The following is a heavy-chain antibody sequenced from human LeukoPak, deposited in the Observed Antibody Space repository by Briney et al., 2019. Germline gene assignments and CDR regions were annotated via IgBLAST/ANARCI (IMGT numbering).Heavy chain of an antibody. D-gene: IGHD5-24*01. CDR3: SKDVEMATSDAFDI. V-gene: IGHV3-9*01. J-gene: IGHJ3*02. Sequence: PGRSLKLSYAASALTFGDYAKHWARQAPGKGLNWVSGIRNSGPIGYADSVKGRFTISRDNAKNSLYLQMNSLRAEDTALYYCSKDVEMATSDAFDIWGQGTMVTVCS. CDR1: ALTFGDYA. CDR2: IRNSGPI.